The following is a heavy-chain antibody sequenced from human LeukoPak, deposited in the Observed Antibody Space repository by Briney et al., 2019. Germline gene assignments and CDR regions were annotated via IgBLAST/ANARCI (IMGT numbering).Heavy chain of an antibody. D-gene: IGHD1-26*01. Sequence: PGGSLRLSCAASGFTFSTYWMTWVRQAPGKGLEWVANIKPDGSEKNYVDSVKGRFTISRDNAKNSLSLQMNSLTAEVTAVYYCARGSFRFDPWGQGTLVTVSS. CDR3: ARGSFRFDP. J-gene: IGHJ5*02. CDR2: IKPDGSEK. CDR1: GFTFSTYW. V-gene: IGHV3-7*01.